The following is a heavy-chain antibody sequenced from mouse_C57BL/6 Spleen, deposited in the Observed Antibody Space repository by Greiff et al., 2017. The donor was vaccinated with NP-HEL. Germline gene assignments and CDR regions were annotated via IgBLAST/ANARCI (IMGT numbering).Heavy chain of an antibody. D-gene: IGHD4-1*01. V-gene: IGHV1-82*01. CDR3: ARTGTVDY. J-gene: IGHJ2*01. CDR2: IYPGDGDT. CDR1: GYAFSSSW. Sequence: QVQLKESGPELVKPGASVKISCKASGYAFSSSWMNWVKQRPGKGLEWIGRIYPGDGDTNYNGKFKGKATLTADKSSSTAYMQLSSLTSEDSAVYFCARTGTVDYWGQGTTLTVSS.